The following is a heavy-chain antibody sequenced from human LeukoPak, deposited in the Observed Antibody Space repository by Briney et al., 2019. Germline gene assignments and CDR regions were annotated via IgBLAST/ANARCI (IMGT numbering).Heavy chain of an antibody. J-gene: IGHJ5*02. CDR1: GGSFSGHY. Sequence: SETLSLTCAVYGGSFSGHYWSWIRQPPGKGLEWIGEINHSGSTNYNPSLKSRVTISVDTSKNQFSLKLSSVTAADTAVYYCARGRPWFDPWGQGTLVTVSS. CDR3: ARGRPWFDP. D-gene: IGHD6-6*01. CDR2: INHSGST. V-gene: IGHV4-34*01.